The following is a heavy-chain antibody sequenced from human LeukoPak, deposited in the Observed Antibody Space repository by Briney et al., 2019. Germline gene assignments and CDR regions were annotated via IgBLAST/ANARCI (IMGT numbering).Heavy chain of an antibody. CDR2: INSDGSST. CDR1: GFTFSSYW. Sequence: GGSLRLSCAASGFTFSSYWMHWVRQAPGKGLVWVSRINSDGSSTNYADSVKGRFTISRDNAKNTLYLQMNSLRAEDTAVYYCASLDYGDSKDDYWGQGTLVTVSS. V-gene: IGHV3-74*01. D-gene: IGHD4-17*01. CDR3: ASLDYGDSKDDY. J-gene: IGHJ4*02.